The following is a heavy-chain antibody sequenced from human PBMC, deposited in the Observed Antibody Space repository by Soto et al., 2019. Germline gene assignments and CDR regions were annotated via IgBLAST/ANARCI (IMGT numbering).Heavy chain of an antibody. J-gene: IGHJ6*03. CDR3: ASSVVGPAAMLHYYYYMDV. D-gene: IGHD2-2*01. V-gene: IGHV4-59*01. CDR1: GGSISSYY. Sequence: SETLSLTCTVSGGSISSYYWSWIRQPPGKGLEWIGYIYYSGSTNYNPFLKSRVTISVDTSKNQFSLKLSSVTAADTAVYYCASSVVGPAAMLHYYYYMDVWGKGTTVTVSS. CDR2: IYYSGST.